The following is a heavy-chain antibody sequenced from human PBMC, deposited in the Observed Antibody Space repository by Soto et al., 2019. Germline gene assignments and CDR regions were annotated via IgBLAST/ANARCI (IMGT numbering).Heavy chain of an antibody. CDR3: ARDGCSGGSCLFDY. CDR2: ISYDGSNK. V-gene: IGHV3-30-3*01. CDR1: GFTFSSYA. D-gene: IGHD2-15*01. Sequence: QVQLVEPGGGVVQPGRSLRLSCEASGFTFSSYAMHWVRQAPGKGLEWVAVISYDGSNKYYADSVKGRFTISRDNSKNTLYLQMNSLRAEDTAVYYCARDGCSGGSCLFDYWGQGTLVTVSS. J-gene: IGHJ4*02.